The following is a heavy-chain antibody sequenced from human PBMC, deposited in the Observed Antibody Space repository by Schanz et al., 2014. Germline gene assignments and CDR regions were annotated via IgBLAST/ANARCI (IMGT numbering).Heavy chain of an antibody. CDR2: INPNSGDT. J-gene: IGHJ2*01. CDR3: ARISVAGRPHVNYWYFDL. CDR1: GYTTFTDYY. D-gene: IGHD6-19*01. Sequence: QVQLVQSGAEVKKPGASVKVSCKASGYTTFTDYYIHWVRQAPGQGLEWMGWINPNSGDTNYAQKFQGWVTMTRDTSISTAYMEVSRLKSDDTAVYYCARISVAGRPHVNYWYFDLWGRGTLVTVSS. V-gene: IGHV1-2*04.